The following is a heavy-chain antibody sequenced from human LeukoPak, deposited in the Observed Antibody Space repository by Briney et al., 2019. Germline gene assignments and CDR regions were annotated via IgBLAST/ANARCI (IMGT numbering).Heavy chain of an antibody. CDR2: IYTSGST. V-gene: IGHV4-4*07. D-gene: IGHD6-19*01. CDR1: GGSISSYY. CDR3: ARVYPTYSSGWFFDY. J-gene: IGHJ4*02. Sequence: SETLSLTCTVSGGSISSYYWSWIRQPAGKGLEWIGRIYTSGSTNYNPSLKSRVTISVDKSKNQFSLRLSSVTAADTAVYYCARVYPTYSSGWFFDYWGQGTLVTVSS.